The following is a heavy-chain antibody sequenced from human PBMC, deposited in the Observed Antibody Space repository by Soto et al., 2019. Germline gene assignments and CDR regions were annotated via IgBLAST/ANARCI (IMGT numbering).Heavy chain of an antibody. J-gene: IGHJ4*02. CDR1: GFTFSSYA. CDR3: ARDREWRYFDWLLAN. Sequence: QVQLVESGGGVVQPGRSLRLYCAASGFTFSSYAMHWVRQAPGKGLEWVAVISYDGSNKYYADSVKGRFTISRDNSKNTLYLQMNSLRAEDTAVYYCARDREWRYFDWLLANWGQGTLVTVSS. D-gene: IGHD3-9*01. V-gene: IGHV3-30-3*01. CDR2: ISYDGSNK.